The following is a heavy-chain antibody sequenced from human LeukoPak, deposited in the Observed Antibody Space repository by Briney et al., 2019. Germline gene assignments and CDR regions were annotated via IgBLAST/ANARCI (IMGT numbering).Heavy chain of an antibody. CDR2: IKQDGSEK. J-gene: IGHJ6*03. CDR1: GFTFSSYW. Sequence: GGSLRLSCAASGFTFSSYWMSWVRQAPGKGLEWVANIKQDGSEKYYVDSVKGRFTISRDNAKNSLYLQMNSLRAEDTAVYYCARDPNDFWSGYYYMDVWGKGTTVTVSS. D-gene: IGHD3-3*01. CDR3: ARDPNDFWSGYYYMDV. V-gene: IGHV3-7*01.